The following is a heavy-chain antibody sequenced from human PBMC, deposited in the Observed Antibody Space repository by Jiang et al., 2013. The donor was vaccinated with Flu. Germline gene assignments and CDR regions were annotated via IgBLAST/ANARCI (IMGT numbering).Heavy chain of an antibody. V-gene: IGHV3-11*06. Sequence: KGRFTISRDNAKNSLYLQMNSLRAEDTAAYYCARDRGAARPDYWGQGTLVTVSS. J-gene: IGHJ4*02. D-gene: IGHD6-6*01. CDR3: ARDRGAARPDY.